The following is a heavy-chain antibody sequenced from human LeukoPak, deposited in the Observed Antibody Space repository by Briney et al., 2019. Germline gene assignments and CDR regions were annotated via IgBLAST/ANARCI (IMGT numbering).Heavy chain of an antibody. V-gene: IGHV4-34*01. Sequence: SETLSLTCAVYGGSFSGYYWSWIRQPPGKGLEWIGEINHSGSTNYNPSLKSRVTISVDTSKNQFSLKLSSVTAADTAVYYCARVADDFWSGRTFDYWGQGTLVTVSS. CDR2: INHSGST. CDR1: GGSFSGYY. D-gene: IGHD3-3*01. J-gene: IGHJ4*02. CDR3: ARVADDFWSGRTFDY.